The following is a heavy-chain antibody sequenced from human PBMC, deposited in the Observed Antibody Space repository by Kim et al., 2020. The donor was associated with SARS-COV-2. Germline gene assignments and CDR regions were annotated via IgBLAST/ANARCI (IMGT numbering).Heavy chain of an antibody. J-gene: IGHJ6*01. D-gene: IGHD3-10*01. V-gene: IGHV4-61*01. CDR1: GDSVSSGTYY. Sequence: SETLSLTCIVSGDSVSSGTYYWSWIRQPPGKGLEWIGYIYYTGSTNYNPSLKSRVTISIDTSKNQFSLKVSSVTAADTAVYYCARVDYYGSGIHYGLHY. CDR3: ARVDYYGSGIHYGLHY. CDR2: IYYTGST.